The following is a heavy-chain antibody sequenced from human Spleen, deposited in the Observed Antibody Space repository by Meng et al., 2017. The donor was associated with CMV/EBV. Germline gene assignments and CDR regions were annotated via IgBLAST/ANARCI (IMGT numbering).Heavy chain of an antibody. D-gene: IGHD1-26*01. CDR1: GFTFSSYA. Sequence: GGSLRLSCAASGFTFSSYAMHWVRQAPGKGLEWVAVISYDGSNKYYAESVKGRFTISRDNSKNTLYLQMNSLRAEDTAVYYCTRGRATGLHNPFDYWGQGTLVTVSS. CDR2: ISYDGSNK. V-gene: IGHV3-30-3*01. CDR3: TRGRATGLHNPFDY. J-gene: IGHJ4*02.